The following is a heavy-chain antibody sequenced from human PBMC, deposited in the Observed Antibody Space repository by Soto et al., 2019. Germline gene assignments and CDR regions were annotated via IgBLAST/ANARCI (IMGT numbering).Heavy chain of an antibody. Sequence: PGGSLRLSCVGSGFTFNIYSITWVRQAPGTGLEWVSGISGSGSRIYYADSVKGRFTISRDNSENTLYLQMNSLRVEDTAVYYCATSLTTSLYYYYGMDVWGQGTMVTVSS. CDR1: GFTFNIYS. CDR2: ISGSGSRI. CDR3: ATSLTTSLYYYYGMDV. V-gene: IGHV3-23*01. D-gene: IGHD4-17*01. J-gene: IGHJ6*02.